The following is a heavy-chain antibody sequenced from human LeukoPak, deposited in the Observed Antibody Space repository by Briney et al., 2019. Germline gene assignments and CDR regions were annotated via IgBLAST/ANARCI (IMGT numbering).Heavy chain of an antibody. Sequence: PSETLSLTCAVYGGSFSGYYWSWIRQPPGKGLEWIGEINHSGSTNYNPSLKSRVTISVDTSKNQFSLKLSSVTAADTAVYHCARANAYYYDSSGYYFWGQGTLVTVSS. J-gene: IGHJ4*02. V-gene: IGHV4-34*01. D-gene: IGHD3-22*01. CDR3: ARANAYYYDSSGYYF. CDR2: INHSGST. CDR1: GGSFSGYY.